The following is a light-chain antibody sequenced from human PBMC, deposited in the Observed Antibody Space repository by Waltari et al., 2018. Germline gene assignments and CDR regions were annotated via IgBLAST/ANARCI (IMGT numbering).Light chain of an antibody. CDR1: SPNIGSNT. V-gene: IGLV1-44*01. CDR2: SHS. Sequence: QSVLTQPPSASGTPGQRVTIPGSGPSPNIGSNTVNWYPQFPGMAPKLLIYSHSQRPSGVPDRFSGSRSGTSASLAISGLQSEDEAEYYCAAWDDGLDGPVFGGGTKLTVL. J-gene: IGLJ2*01. CDR3: AAWDDGLDGPV.